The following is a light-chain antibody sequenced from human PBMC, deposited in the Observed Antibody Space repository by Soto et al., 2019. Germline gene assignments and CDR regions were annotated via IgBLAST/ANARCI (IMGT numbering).Light chain of an antibody. CDR3: MQALQTPRT. CDR1: QSLSTRY. CDR2: LGS. J-gene: IGKJ2*01. V-gene: IGKV2-28*01. Sequence: EIVLTQSPGTLSLFPGERATLSCRASQSLSTRYLAWYLQKPGQSPQLLIYLGSNRASGVPDRFSGSGSGTDFTLQISRVEAEDVWVYYCMQALQTPRTFGQGTKLEIK.